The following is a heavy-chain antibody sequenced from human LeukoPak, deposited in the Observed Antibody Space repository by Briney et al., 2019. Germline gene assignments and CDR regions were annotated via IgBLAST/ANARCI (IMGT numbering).Heavy chain of an antibody. Sequence: SETLSLTCAVSGGSISSSNWWSWVRQPPGKGLEWIGEIYHSGSTNYNPSLKSRVTISVDKSKNQFSLKLSSVTAADTAVYYCARASGYCSGGSCLRFDPWGQGTLVTVSS. CDR3: ARASGYCSGGSCLRFDP. V-gene: IGHV4-4*02. D-gene: IGHD2-15*01. CDR2: IYHSGST. CDR1: GGSISSSNW. J-gene: IGHJ5*02.